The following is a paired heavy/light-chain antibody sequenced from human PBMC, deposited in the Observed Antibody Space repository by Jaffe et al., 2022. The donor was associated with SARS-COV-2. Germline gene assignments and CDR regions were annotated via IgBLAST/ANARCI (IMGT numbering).Heavy chain of an antibody. CDR1: GFTFRDYS. CDR3: ARAGQGLVILSGGSWFDP. V-gene: IGHV3-48*02. D-gene: IGHD2-21*01. Sequence: EVQLVESGGDLVQPGGSLRLSCAASGFTFRDYSMNWLRQAPGKGLEWISYISGGSSLKYYADSVKGRFIISRDNDKSSLYLQMNNLRDEDTAVYYCARAGQGLVILSGGSWFDPWGQGTLVTVSS. CDR2: ISGGSSLK. J-gene: IGHJ5*02.
Light chain of an antibody. Sequence: QSALTQPASVSGSPGQSITISCTGTTSDIGTYNYVSWYQQHPGKAPKVLIYDVNNRPSGISNRFSGSKSGNTASLTISGLQAEDESDYYCCSFTASTTLVFGGGTRLTVL. J-gene: IGLJ3*02. CDR3: CSFTASTTLV. CDR2: DVN. CDR1: TSDIGTYNY. V-gene: IGLV2-14*03.